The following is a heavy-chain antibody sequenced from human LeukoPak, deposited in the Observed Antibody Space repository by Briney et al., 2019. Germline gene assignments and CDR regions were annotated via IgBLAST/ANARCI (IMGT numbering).Heavy chain of an antibody. CDR1: GFNFSSYA. Sequence: PWGSLRLPCAASGFNFSSYAMSWLRQAPGKGLEWVSAISGSGDSTYYADSVKGRFTISRDNSKNTLYLQMNSLRAEDTAIYYCAKARHYGSGSYYINYYYYCMDVWGKGTNVTDSS. CDR2: ISGSGDST. J-gene: IGHJ6*03. D-gene: IGHD3-10*01. V-gene: IGHV3-23*01. CDR3: AKARHYGSGSYYINYYYYCMDV.